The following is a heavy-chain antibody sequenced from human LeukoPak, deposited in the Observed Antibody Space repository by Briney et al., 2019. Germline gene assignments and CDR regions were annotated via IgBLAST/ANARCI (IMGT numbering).Heavy chain of an antibody. V-gene: IGHV3-53*01. Sequence: GGSLRLSCAASGFTVSSNYMSWVRQPTGKGLEWVSILYSGGATFYADSVKGRFTISRDTSKNTLYLQMNDLRADDTAVYYCTKLKGWYGEGFFDYWGQGTLVTVSS. D-gene: IGHD6-19*01. J-gene: IGHJ4*02. CDR2: LYSGGAT. CDR1: GFTVSSNY. CDR3: TKLKGWYGEGFFDY.